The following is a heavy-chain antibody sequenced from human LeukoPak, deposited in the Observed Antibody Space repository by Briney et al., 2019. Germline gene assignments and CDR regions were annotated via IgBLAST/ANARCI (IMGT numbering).Heavy chain of an antibody. V-gene: IGHV4-34*01. CDR3: ASGTDSRKLGY. CDR1: GDSLSGHY. D-gene: IGHD3-22*01. J-gene: IGHJ4*02. Sequence: SETLSLTCAVSGDSLSGHYWDWISQPPGKGLEWIGEIHAIEGTNYNPSLRSRVTVSLDTSKNQFSLRMTSVTAADTAVYYCASGTDSRKLGYWGQGTLVTVSS. CDR2: IHAIEGT.